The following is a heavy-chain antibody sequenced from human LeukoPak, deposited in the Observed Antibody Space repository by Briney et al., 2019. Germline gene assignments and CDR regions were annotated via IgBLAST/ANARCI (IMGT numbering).Heavy chain of an antibody. CDR1: GFTFSSYA. J-gene: IGHJ4*02. Sequence: GGSLRLSCAASGFTFSSYAMSWVRQAPGKGLEWVANIKQDGSEKYYVDSVKGRFTISRDNAKNSLYLQMNSLRAEDTAVYYCARDGPTLYYDFWSGYYPSFDYWGQGTLVTVSS. CDR2: IKQDGSEK. V-gene: IGHV3-7*05. CDR3: ARDGPTLYYDFWSGYYPSFDY. D-gene: IGHD3-3*01.